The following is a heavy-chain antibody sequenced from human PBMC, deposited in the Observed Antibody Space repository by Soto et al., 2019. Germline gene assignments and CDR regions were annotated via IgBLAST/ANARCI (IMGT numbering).Heavy chain of an antibody. CDR2: ISWNSGSI. J-gene: IGHJ5*02. V-gene: IGHV3-9*01. Sequence: SLRLSCAASGFTFDDYAMHWVRQAPGKGLEWVSGISWNSGSIGYADSVKGRFTISRDNAKNSLYLKMNSLRAEDTALYYCAKDGGYDFWSGYLTNWFDPLGQGNLVTVS. CDR3: AKDGGYDFWSGYLTNWFDP. D-gene: IGHD3-3*01. CDR1: GFTFDDYA.